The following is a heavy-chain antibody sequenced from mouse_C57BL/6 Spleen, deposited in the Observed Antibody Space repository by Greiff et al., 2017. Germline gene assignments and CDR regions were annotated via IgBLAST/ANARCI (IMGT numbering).Heavy chain of an antibody. CDR1: GYTFTSYW. CDR2: IYPGSGST. Sequence: QVQLQQPGAELVKPGASVKMSCKASGYTFTSYWITWVKQRPGQGLEWIGDIYPGSGSTNYNEKFKSKATLTVDTSSSTAYMQLSSLTSEDSAVYYCARSRRGPWYFDVWGTGTTVTVSS. J-gene: IGHJ1*03. CDR3: ARSRRGPWYFDV. V-gene: IGHV1-55*01.